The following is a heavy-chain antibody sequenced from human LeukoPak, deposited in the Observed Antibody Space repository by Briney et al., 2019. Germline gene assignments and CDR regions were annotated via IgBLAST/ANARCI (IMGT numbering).Heavy chain of an antibody. CDR2: IYRGGAT. J-gene: IGHJ4*02. CDR1: GFAISNNY. CDR3: AAPLTGLDY. D-gene: IGHD1-14*01. Sequence: GGSLRLSCAASGFAISNNYMMWVRQAPGRGLEWVSDIYRGGATNYADSVKGRFAISRDISKDTLYLQMNSLRAEDTAVYYCAAPLTGLDYWGQGTLVTVSS. V-gene: IGHV3-53*01.